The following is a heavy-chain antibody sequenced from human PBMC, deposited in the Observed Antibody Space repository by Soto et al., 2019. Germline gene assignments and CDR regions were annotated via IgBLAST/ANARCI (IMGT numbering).Heavy chain of an antibody. D-gene: IGHD1-1*01. J-gene: IGHJ5*02. CDR1: GYTFSSYG. CDR3: ARDWKGAEGFDP. CDR2: IGADNGDT. V-gene: IGHV1-18*01. Sequence: QVQLVQSGAEVKKPGASVKVSCKASGYTFSSYGFSWVRQAPGQGLEWMGWIGADNGDTNYAQNFQGRVTMTTDTSTTTSYMELMSLTSDDTAVDFCARDWKGAEGFDPWGQGTLVTVSS.